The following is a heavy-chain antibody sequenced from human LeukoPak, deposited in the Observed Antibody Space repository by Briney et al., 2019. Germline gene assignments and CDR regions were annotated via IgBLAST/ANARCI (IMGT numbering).Heavy chain of an antibody. V-gene: IGHV3-66*02. Sequence: GGSLRLSCAASGFTVDSNYMSWVRQAPGKGLEWISLIYTGGSTYYADSVRGRFTISRDNSKNTLYLQMNSLRPEDTAVYYCARGFGKAAANVFGGYTMDVWGQGSTVTVSS. D-gene: IGHD6-13*01. J-gene: IGHJ6*02. CDR2: IYTGGST. CDR1: GFTVDSNY. CDR3: ARGFGKAAANVFGGYTMDV.